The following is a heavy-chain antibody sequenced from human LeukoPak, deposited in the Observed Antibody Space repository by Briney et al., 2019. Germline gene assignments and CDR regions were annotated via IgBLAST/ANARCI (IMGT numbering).Heavy chain of an antibody. Sequence: SETLSLTCTVSGGSISSYYWSWIRQPPGKGLEWIGYIYYSGSTNYNPSLKSRVTISVDTSKNQFSLKLSSVTAADTAVYYCARDPPIFEYSSSSPDYWGQGTLVTVSS. D-gene: IGHD6-6*01. CDR2: IYYSGST. CDR3: ARDPPIFEYSSSSPDY. CDR1: GGSISSYY. V-gene: IGHV4-59*12. J-gene: IGHJ4*02.